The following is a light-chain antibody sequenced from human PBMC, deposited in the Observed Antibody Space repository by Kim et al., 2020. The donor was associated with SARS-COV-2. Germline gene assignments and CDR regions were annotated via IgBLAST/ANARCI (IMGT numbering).Light chain of an antibody. J-gene: IGLJ2*01. CDR3: SSYTSSTTLV. CDR1: SSDVGYYNY. CDR2: DVS. Sequence: GQSITISCTGTSSDVGYYNYVSWYQQHPGKVPKLLIYDVSNRPSGVSNRFSGSKSGNAASLTISGLQAEDEAAYYCSSYTSSTTLVFGGGTQLTVL. V-gene: IGLV2-14*03.